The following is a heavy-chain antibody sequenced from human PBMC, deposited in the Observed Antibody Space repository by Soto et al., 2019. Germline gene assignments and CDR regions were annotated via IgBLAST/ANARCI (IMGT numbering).Heavy chain of an antibody. CDR1: GYTFTSYG. CDR2: ISAYNGST. J-gene: IGHJ4*02. V-gene: IGHV1-18*01. CDR3: ARIWVEGDYLSTFDY. D-gene: IGHD4-17*01. Sequence: ASVKVSCKASGYTFTSYGISWVRQAPGQGLEWMGWISAYNGSTNYAQKLQGRVTMTTDTSTSTAYMELRSLRSDDTAVYYCARIWVEGDYLSTFDYWGQGTLVTVSS.